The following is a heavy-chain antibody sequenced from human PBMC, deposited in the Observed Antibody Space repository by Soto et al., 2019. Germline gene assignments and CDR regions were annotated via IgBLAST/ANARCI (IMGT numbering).Heavy chain of an antibody. Sequence: ASVKVSCKASGYTFTSYAMHWVRQAPGQGLEWMGWMNPNSGNTGYAQKFQGRVTITRDTSASTAYMELSSLRSEDTAVYYCARGPNPYYFDYWGQGTLVTVS. V-gene: IGHV1-3*01. J-gene: IGHJ4*02. CDR1: GYTFTSYA. CDR2: MNPNSGNT. CDR3: ARGPNPYYFDY.